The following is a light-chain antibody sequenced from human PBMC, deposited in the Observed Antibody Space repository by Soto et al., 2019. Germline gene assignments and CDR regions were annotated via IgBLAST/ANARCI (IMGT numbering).Light chain of an antibody. CDR1: RSLLYNNTYNY. J-gene: IGKJ5*01. CDR3: MQALQSLT. CDR2: FGS. Sequence: EIVMTQSPLTLPVTPGEPASISCMSIRSLLYNNTYNYLDWYVQKPGQSPQLLIYFGSNRAPGVPDRFSGSGSGTDFTLKINRVEAEDVGTYYCMQALQSLTFGQGTRLEI. V-gene: IGKV2-28*01.